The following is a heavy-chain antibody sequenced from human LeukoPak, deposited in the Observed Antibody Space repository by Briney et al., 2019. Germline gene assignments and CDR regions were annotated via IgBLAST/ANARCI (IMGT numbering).Heavy chain of an antibody. J-gene: IGHJ5*02. CDR1: GYSISSGYY. Sequence: SETLSLTCAVSGYSISSGYYWGWIRQPPGKGLEWIGSIYHSGSTYYNPSLKSRVTISVDTSKNQFSLKLSSVTAADTAVYYCARQVESDFWSGYYNNWFDPWGRGTLVTVSS. CDR3: ARQVESDFWSGYYNNWFDP. CDR2: IYHSGST. D-gene: IGHD3-3*01. V-gene: IGHV4-38-2*01.